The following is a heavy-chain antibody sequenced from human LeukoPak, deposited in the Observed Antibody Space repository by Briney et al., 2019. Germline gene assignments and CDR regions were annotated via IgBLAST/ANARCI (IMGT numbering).Heavy chain of an antibody. CDR3: ASYSTGWSFDY. CDR1: GGSISSYY. J-gene: IGHJ4*02. CDR2: IYYSGST. V-gene: IGHV4-59*08. D-gene: IGHD6-19*01. Sequence: SETLSLTCTVSGGSISSYYWSWIRQPPGKGLEWFGYIYYSGSTNYNPSLKGRVTISVDTSKNQFSLNLSSVTAADTAVYYCASYSTGWSFDYWGQGTLVTVSS.